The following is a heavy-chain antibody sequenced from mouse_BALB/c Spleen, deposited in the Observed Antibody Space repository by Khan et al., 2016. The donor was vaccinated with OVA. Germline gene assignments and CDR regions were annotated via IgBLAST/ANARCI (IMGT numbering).Heavy chain of an antibody. CDR1: GYIFTSYM. CDR3: ARGGDGSFGD. Sequence: QVQLQQSGAELARPGASVKMSCKASGYIFTSYMIHWVKQRPGQGLEWIGDINPSSDYNNYNQKFKDKATLTADKSSSTAYLQLSSSTAEHSGGYYCARGGDGSFGDWDHGTRVTVSA. J-gene: IGHJ3*01. D-gene: IGHD1-1*01. V-gene: IGHV1-4*01. CDR2: INPSSDYN.